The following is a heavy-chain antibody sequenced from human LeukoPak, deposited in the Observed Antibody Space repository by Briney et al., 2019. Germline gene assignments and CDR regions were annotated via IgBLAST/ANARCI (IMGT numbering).Heavy chain of an antibody. D-gene: IGHD4-17*01. CDR3: AREYGAFDI. CDR2: ISVYNGDT. Sequence: ASVKVPCKASGYTFISYGISWVRQAPGQGLEWMGWISVYNGDTNYAQKPQGRVTMTTDKTTSTAYMELRSLRSDDTAVYYCAREYGAFDIWGQGTTVTVSS. J-gene: IGHJ3*02. CDR1: GYTFISYG. V-gene: IGHV1-18*01.